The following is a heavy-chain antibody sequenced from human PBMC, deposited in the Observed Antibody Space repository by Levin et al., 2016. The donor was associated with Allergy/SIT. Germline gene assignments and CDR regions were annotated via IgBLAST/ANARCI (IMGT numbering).Heavy chain of an antibody. V-gene: IGHV1-69*04. D-gene: IGHD3-16*01. CDR3: ARHNYDYNFEY. Sequence: SVKVSCKASGGTFSSYAISWVRQAPGQGLEWMGRIIPILGIANYAQKFQGRVTITADKSTSTAYMELSSLRSEDTATYYCARHNYDYNFEYWGQGTLVTVSS. CDR1: GGTFSSYA. CDR2: IIPILGIA. J-gene: IGHJ4*02.